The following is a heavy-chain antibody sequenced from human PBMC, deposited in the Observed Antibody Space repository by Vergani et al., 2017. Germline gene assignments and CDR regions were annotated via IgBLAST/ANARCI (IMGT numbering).Heavy chain of an antibody. CDR2: INPNSGGT. CDR3: ARDRYGGNSGAYCYCMDV. CDR1: GYTFTGYY. J-gene: IGHJ6*02. Sequence: QVQLVQSGAEVKKPGASVKVSCKASGYTFTGYYMHWVRQAPGQGLEWMGWINPNSGGTNYAQKFQGRVTMTRDTSISTAYMGLSRLRSDGTAVYYCARDRYGGNSGAYCYCMDVWGQGTTVTVSS. D-gene: IGHD4-23*01. V-gene: IGHV1-2*02.